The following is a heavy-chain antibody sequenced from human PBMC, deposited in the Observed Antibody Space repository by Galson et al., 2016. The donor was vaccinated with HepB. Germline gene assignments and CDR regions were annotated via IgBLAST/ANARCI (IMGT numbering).Heavy chain of an antibody. J-gene: IGHJ4*02. Sequence: SVKVSCKASGYTFTTYGISWVRQAPGQGLEWMGWTSTHNGNTYHAQKFQGRVTLTTDTYTSTVYMELRSVRSDDTAVYYCARDHYYASGSPFDYWGQGTLVTVSS. CDR1: GYTFTTYG. CDR2: TSTHNGNT. D-gene: IGHD3-10*01. V-gene: IGHV1-18*01. CDR3: ARDHYYASGSPFDY.